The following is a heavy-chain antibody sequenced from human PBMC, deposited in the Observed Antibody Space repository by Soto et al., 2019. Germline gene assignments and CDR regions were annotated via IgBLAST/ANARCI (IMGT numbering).Heavy chain of an antibody. CDR2: ISGYNGNT. CDR1: GYIFINYG. CDR3: ARDEVPAANWLDR. V-gene: IGHV1-18*01. Sequence: GASVKVSCEASGYIFINYGITWVRQAPGQGLEWMGWISGYNGNTKYADKLQGRVTMTTDTSTTTAYMELRSLRSDDTAVYYCARDEVPAANWLDRWGQGTMVTV. D-gene: IGHD2-2*01. J-gene: IGHJ5*02.